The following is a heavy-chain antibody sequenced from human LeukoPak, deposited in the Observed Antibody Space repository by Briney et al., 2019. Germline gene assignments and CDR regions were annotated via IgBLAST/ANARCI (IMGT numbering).Heavy chain of an antibody. Sequence: PGRSLRLSCAASGFTFSSYAMHWVRQAPGKGLEWVAVISYDGSNKYYADSVKGRFTISRDNSKNTLYLQMNGLRAEDTAVYYCARDDQILFDYWGQGTLVTVSS. J-gene: IGHJ4*02. V-gene: IGHV3-30-3*01. D-gene: IGHD2-2*01. CDR3: ARDDQILFDY. CDR2: ISYDGSNK. CDR1: GFTFSSYA.